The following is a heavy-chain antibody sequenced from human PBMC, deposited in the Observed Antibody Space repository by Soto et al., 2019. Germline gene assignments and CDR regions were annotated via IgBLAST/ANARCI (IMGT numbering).Heavy chain of an antibody. J-gene: IGHJ4*02. V-gene: IGHV6-1*01. Sequence: SQTLSLTCAISGDSLSSNTAAWSWIRQSPSRGLEWLGRTYYRSKWYIDYATSLKSRMTINPDTSKNQFSLQLLSVTPEDTAVNYCAKQLAAPGTSNYFDYWGQGMLVTVSS. D-gene: IGHD6-13*01. CDR3: AKQLAAPGTSNYFDY. CDR1: GDSLSSNTAA. CDR2: TYYRSKWYI.